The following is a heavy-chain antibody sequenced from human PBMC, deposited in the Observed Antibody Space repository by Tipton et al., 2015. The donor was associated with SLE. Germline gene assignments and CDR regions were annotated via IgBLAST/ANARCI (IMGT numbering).Heavy chain of an antibody. CDR1: GGSFSGYY. CDR2: INHSGST. Sequence: TLSLTCAVYGGSFSGYYWSWIRQPPGKGLEWIGEINHSGSTNYNPSLKSRVTISVDTSKNQFSLKLSSVTAADTAVYYCARDLTRGHHAFDIWGQGTMVTASS. V-gene: IGHV4-34*01. D-gene: IGHD2-8*02. J-gene: IGHJ3*02. CDR3: ARDLTRGHHAFDI.